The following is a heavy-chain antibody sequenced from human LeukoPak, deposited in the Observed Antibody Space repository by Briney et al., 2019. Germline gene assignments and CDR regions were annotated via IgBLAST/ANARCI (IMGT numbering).Heavy chain of an antibody. V-gene: IGHV4-4*07. J-gene: IGHJ5*02. CDR1: GGSISSYD. CDR3: ARGMAAAYDYNWFDP. Sequence: SETLSLTCTVSGGSISSYDWSWIRQPAGKGPEWIGRIYASGNTRYNPSLKSRLTMSVDTSKNQFSLKLSSVTAADTAIYFCARGMAAAYDYNWFDPWGQGTLVTVSS. CDR2: IYASGNT. D-gene: IGHD5-12*01.